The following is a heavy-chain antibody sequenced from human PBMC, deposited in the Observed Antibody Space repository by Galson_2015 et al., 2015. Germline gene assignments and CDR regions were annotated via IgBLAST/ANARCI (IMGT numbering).Heavy chain of an antibody. CDR3: ARAVPTWGYSYGYEHFDY. V-gene: IGHV4-39*07. Sequence: SETLSLTCTVSGGSISSSSYYWGWIRQPPGKGLEWIGSIYYSGSTYYNPSLKSRVTISVDTSTNQFSLKLSSVTAADTAVYYCARAVPTWGYSYGYEHFDYWGQGTLVTVSS. J-gene: IGHJ4*02. CDR2: IYYSGST. CDR1: GGSISSSSYY. D-gene: IGHD5-18*01.